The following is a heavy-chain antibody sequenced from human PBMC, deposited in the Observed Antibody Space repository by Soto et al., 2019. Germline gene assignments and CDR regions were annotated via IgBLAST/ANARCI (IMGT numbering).Heavy chain of an antibody. Sequence: PSETLSLTCTVSGGSIINGDFYWSWIRQPPGKGLEWIGYIYYSGSTYYNPSLKSRLTISLDTSKNQFSLKLSSVTAADTAVYYCARSDSSGYYYIDYWGQGTLATVS. V-gene: IGHV4-30-4*01. J-gene: IGHJ4*02. CDR2: IYYSGST. CDR1: GGSIINGDFY. CDR3: ARSDSSGYYYIDY. D-gene: IGHD3-22*01.